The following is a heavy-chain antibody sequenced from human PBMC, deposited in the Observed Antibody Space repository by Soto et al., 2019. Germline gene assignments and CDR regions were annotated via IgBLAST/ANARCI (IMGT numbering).Heavy chain of an antibody. D-gene: IGHD3-22*01. V-gene: IGHV5-10-1*01. CDR1: GYSFTSYW. CDR3: ARQRYYDSSGYYDY. CDR2: IDPSDSYT. J-gene: IGHJ4*02. Sequence: GESLKISCKGSGYSFTSYWISWVRQMPGKGLEWVGRIDPSDSYTNYSPSFQGHVTISADKSISTAYLQWSSLKASDTAMYYCARQRYYDSSGYYDYWGQGNLVTGSS.